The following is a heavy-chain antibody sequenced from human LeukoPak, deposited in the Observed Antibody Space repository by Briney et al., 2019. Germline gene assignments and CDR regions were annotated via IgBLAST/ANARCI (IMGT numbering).Heavy chain of an antibody. CDR1: GFTFSNFG. Sequence: GGPLRLSCVASGFTFSNFGMHWVRQAPGKGLEWVEVIWYDGSNKYYADSVKGRFAISRDDSKNTLYLQMNSLRVEDTAVYYCARDRSVLWFDPWGQGTLVTVSS. CDR3: ARDRSVLWFDP. V-gene: IGHV3-33*01. D-gene: IGHD3-10*02. J-gene: IGHJ5*02. CDR2: IWYDGSNK.